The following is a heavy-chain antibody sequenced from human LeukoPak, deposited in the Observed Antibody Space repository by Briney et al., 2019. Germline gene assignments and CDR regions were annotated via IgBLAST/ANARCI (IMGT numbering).Heavy chain of an antibody. CDR1: GGTFSSYT. Sequence: SVTVSCKASGGTFSSYTISWVRQAPGQGLEWMGRIIPILGIANYAQEFQGRVTITADKSTSTAYMELGSLRSEDTAVYYCARYIEVPAAAPWGQGTLVTVSS. CDR2: IIPILGIA. J-gene: IGHJ5*02. CDR3: ARYIEVPAAAP. D-gene: IGHD2-2*01. V-gene: IGHV1-69*02.